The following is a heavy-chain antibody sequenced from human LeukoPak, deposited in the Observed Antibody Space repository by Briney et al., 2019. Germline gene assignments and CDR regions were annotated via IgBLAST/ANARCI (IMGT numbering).Heavy chain of an antibody. CDR3: ARGAYYYGSGRIFDY. J-gene: IGHJ4*02. D-gene: IGHD3-10*01. V-gene: IGHV4-4*07. CDR1: GGSISSYY. CDR2: IYTSGST. Sequence: SETLSLACTVSGGSISSYYWSWIRQPAGKGLEWIGRIYTSGSTNYNPSLKSRVTMSVDTSKNQFSLKLSSVTAADTAVYYCARGAYYYGSGRIFDYWGQGTLVTVSS.